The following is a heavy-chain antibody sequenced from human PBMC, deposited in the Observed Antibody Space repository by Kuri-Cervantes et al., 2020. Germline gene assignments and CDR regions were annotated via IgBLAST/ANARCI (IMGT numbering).Heavy chain of an antibody. J-gene: IGHJ4*02. CDR1: GGSISSSSYY. Sequence: SETLSFTCTVSGGSISSSSYYWGWIRQPPGKGLEWIGSIYYSGSTYYNPSLKSRVTISVDTSKNQFSLKLSSVTAADTAVYYCARRGYYYDSSGYRAYYFDYWGQGTLVTVSS. CDR2: IYYSGST. CDR3: ARRGYYYDSSGYRAYYFDY. V-gene: IGHV4-39*01. D-gene: IGHD3-22*01.